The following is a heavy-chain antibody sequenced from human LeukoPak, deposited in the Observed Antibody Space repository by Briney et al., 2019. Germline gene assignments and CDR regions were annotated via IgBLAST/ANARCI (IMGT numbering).Heavy chain of an antibody. CDR3: ARFAYSSGWYYFDY. CDR2: IWYDGSNK. D-gene: IGHD6-19*01. V-gene: IGHV3-33*01. J-gene: IGHJ4*02. CDR1: GFTFSSYS. Sequence: GGSLRLSCAASGFTFSSYSIHWVRQAPGKGLEWVAVIWYDGSNKYYADSVKGRFTISRDNSKNTLYLQMNSLRAEDTAVYYCARFAYSSGWYYFDYWGQGTLVTVSS.